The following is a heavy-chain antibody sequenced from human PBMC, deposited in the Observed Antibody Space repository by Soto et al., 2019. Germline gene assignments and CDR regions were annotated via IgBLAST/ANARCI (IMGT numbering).Heavy chain of an antibody. Sequence: SETRSLTCTVSGGSIRTYYWSWIRQPPGKGLEWLGYISYSVNTNYNPSLKSRVTISVDTSKNQFSLKLSSVTAADTAVYYCAGGPASSADCGGQGTLVTV. V-gene: IGHV4-59*13. CDR3: AGGPASSADC. CDR1: GGSIRTYY. CDR2: ISYSVNT. J-gene: IGHJ1*01. D-gene: IGHD2-2*01.